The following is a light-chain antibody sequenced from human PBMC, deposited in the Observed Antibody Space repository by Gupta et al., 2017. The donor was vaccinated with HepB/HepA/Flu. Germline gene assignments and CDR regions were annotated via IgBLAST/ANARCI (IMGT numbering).Light chain of an antibody. J-gene: IGLJ2*01. CDR2: RNI. Sequence: QSVLTQPPSASGTPGQRVTISCSGSSSNIGKNTVYWYHQLPGTAPKLLIFRNIQRPSGVPDRFSGSKSGTSASLAISGLRSEDEADCYCAAWDASLSAVVIGGGTKLTVL. V-gene: IGLV1-47*01. CDR3: AAWDASLSAVV. CDR1: SSNIGKNT.